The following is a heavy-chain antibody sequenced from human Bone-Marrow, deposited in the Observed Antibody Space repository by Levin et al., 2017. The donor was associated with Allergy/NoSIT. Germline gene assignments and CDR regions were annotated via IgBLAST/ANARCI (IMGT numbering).Heavy chain of an antibody. CDR3: ARARSDLYDVFDI. V-gene: IGHV3-66*01. Sequence: GESLKISCAASGVSVSHNVMNWVRQAPGKGLEWVSIIYRDGSTRYADSVKDRFTLSRDNSRNTVYLQMNDLRAEDTAVFYCARARSDLYDVFDIWGQGTMVTVSS. J-gene: IGHJ3*02. CDR1: GVSVSHNV. CDR2: IYRDGST. D-gene: IGHD2-2*02.